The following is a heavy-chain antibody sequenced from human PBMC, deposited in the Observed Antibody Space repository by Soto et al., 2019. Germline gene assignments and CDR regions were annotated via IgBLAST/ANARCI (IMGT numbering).Heavy chain of an antibody. Sequence: SLRLSCAAPGFTFSSYGMHWVRQAPGKGLEWVAVISYDGSNKYYADSVKGRFTISRDNSKNTLYLQMNSLRAEDTAVYYCAKDPNSGGGYGYYYYYYMDVWGKGTTVTVS. V-gene: IGHV3-30*18. J-gene: IGHJ6*03. CDR2: ISYDGSNK. CDR3: AKDPNSGGGYGYYYYYYMDV. D-gene: IGHD6-19*01. CDR1: GFTFSSYG.